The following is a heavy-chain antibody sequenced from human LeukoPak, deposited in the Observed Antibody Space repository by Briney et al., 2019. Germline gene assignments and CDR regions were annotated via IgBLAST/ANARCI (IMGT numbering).Heavy chain of an antibody. J-gene: IGHJ3*01. CDR3: SAGEGYYDSSDYYSAWAFNV. CDR2: ISNSGNTI. V-gene: IGHV3-11*04. D-gene: IGHD3-22*01. Sequence: PGGSLRLSCAASGFTFSDYYMSWIRQAPGKGLEWVSYISNSGNTIYYADSVEGRFTISRDNAKNSLYLQMNSLRAEDTAVYYCSAGEGYYDSSDYYSAWAFNVWGQGTMVTVSS. CDR1: GFTFSDYY.